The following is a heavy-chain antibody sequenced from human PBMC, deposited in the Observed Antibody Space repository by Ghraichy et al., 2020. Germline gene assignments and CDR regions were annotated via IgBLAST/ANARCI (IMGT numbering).Heavy chain of an antibody. CDR2: VFYSASP. D-gene: IGHD6-6*01. V-gene: IGHV4-59*08. Sequence: SQTLSLTCTVSGDSISAYSWSWIRQPPGKGLEWIGYVFYSASPKNNPSLERRVLISIDRSQNQLSLKLSSVTAADTAFYYCARHESGRQLVFDYWSQGTLVTVSS. J-gene: IGHJ4*02. CDR3: ARHESGRQLVFDY. CDR1: GDSISAYS.